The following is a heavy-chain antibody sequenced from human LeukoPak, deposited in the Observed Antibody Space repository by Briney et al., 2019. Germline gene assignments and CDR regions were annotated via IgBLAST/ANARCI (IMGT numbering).Heavy chain of an antibody. CDR3: ARVGGSGGFDP. J-gene: IGHJ5*02. V-gene: IGHV1-18*01. CDR1: GYTFTSYG. D-gene: IGHD3-10*01. Sequence: ASVKVSCKASGYTFTSYGISWVRQAPGQGLEWMGWISAYNGNTNYAQKFQGRVTITADKSTSTAYMELSSLRSEDTAVYYCARVGGSGGFDPWGQGTLVTVSS. CDR2: ISAYNGNT.